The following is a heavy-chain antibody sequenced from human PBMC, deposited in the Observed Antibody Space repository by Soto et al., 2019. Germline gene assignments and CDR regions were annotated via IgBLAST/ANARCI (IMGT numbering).Heavy chain of an antibody. CDR3: ARGGYYYDSSGYDRENYFDY. CDR1: GGSIRSGGYY. V-gene: IGHV4-31*03. D-gene: IGHD3-22*01. J-gene: IGHJ4*02. Sequence: TLSLTCSVSGGSIRSGGYYWNWIRQHPGKGLEWIGHIYNSGSTYYNPSLKSRVAISVDTSKNQFSLKLSSVTAADTAVYFCARGGYYYDSSGYDRENYFDYWGQGTLATVSS. CDR2: IYNSGST.